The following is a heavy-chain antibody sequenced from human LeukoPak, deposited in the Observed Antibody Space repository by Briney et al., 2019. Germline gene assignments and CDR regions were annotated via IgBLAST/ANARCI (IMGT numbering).Heavy chain of an antibody. D-gene: IGHD1-7*01. CDR1: GFTFSNYW. CDR2: ISGNGSST. Sequence: GGSVRLSCAASGFTFSNYWMHWVRQAPGKGLVWVSRISGNGSSTRYADSVKGRFTIFRDNAKNTLFLQMNSLRAEDTAVYYCARDSNCNYPDYWGKGTLVTAST. CDR3: ARDSNCNYPDY. V-gene: IGHV3-74*01. J-gene: IGHJ4*02.